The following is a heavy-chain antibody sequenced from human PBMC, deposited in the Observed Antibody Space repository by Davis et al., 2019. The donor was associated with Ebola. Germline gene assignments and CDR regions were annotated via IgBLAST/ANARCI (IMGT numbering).Heavy chain of an antibody. Sequence: GGSLRLSCAASGFTFSSYWMSWVRQAPGKGLEWVANIKQDGSEKYYVDSVKGRFTISRDNAKNSLYLQMNSLRAEDTAMYYCATYCSGNNCLRRYFDYWGQGTLVTVSS. D-gene: IGHD2-2*01. CDR3: ATYCSGNNCLRRYFDY. V-gene: IGHV3-7*03. J-gene: IGHJ4*02. CDR2: IKQDGSEK. CDR1: GFTFSSYW.